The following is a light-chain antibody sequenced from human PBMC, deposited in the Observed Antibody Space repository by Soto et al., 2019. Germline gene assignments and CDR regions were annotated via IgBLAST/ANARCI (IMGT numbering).Light chain of an antibody. J-gene: IGKJ1*01. V-gene: IGKV3-20*01. Sequence: EIVLTQSPGTLSLSPGERATLSCRASQSVISTYLAWFQQKPGQAPRLLIYSASSRATGIPDRFSGSGSGTDFTLTISRLEPADFAVYYCQQHGSSPRTFGQGTKVEIK. CDR1: QSVISTY. CDR3: QQHGSSPRT. CDR2: SAS.